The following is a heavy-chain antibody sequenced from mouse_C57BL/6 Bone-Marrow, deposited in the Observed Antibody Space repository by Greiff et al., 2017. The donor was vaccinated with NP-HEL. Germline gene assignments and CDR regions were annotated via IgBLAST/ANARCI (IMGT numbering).Heavy chain of an antibody. CDR1: GYTFTSYG. CDR3: ARSDTTVVAYLRYFDY. CDR2: IYIGNGYT. J-gene: IGHJ2*01. D-gene: IGHD1-1*01. V-gene: IGHV1-58*01. Sequence: VQLQQSGAELVRPGSSVKMSCKTSGYTFTSYGINWVKQRPGQGLEWIGYIYIGNGYTEYNEKFKGKATLTSDTSSSTAYMQLSSLTSEYSAIYFCARSDTTVVAYLRYFDYGGQGTTLTVSS.